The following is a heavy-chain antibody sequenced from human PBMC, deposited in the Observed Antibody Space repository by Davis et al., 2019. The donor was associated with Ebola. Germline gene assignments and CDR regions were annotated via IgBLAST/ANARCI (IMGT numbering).Heavy chain of an antibody. CDR1: GFTFSSYW. V-gene: IGHV3-7*03. CDR3: ARSGLSFGVVKYHYGMDV. J-gene: IGHJ6*04. Sequence: PGGSLRLSCAASGFTFSSYWMSWVRQAPGKGLEWVANIKQDGGEKYYVDSVKGRFTISRDNAKNSLYLQMNSLRAEDTAVYYCARSGLSFGVVKYHYGMDVWGKGTTVTVSS. D-gene: IGHD3-3*01. CDR2: IKQDGGEK.